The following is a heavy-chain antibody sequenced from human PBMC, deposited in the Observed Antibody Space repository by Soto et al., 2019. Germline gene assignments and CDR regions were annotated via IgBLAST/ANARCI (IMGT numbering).Heavy chain of an antibody. CDR1: GGSISSGGYS. J-gene: IGHJ4*02. CDR3: ARSGDYVWGSYLH. V-gene: IGHV4-30-2*01. CDR2: IYHSGST. D-gene: IGHD3-16*02. Sequence: SETLSLTCAVSGGSISSGGYSWGWIRRPPGKGLEWIGYIYHSGSTYYNPSLKSRVTISVDRSKNQFSLKLSSVAAADTAVYYCARSGDYVWGSYLHWGQGTLVTVS.